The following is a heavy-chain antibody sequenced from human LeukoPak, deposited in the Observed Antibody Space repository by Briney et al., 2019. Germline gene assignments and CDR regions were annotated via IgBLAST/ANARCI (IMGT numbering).Heavy chain of an antibody. J-gene: IGHJ4*02. V-gene: IGHV1-2*02. CDR1: GFTFTNYN. Sequence: ASVKVSCKASGFTFTNYNMHWVRQAPGQGLEWMGWINPKSGDTNYAQKFQGRVTMTRDTSINTAYMELSRLKSDDTAVYYCARGTNYWSQGTLVTVSS. CDR3: ARGTNY. CDR2: INPKSGDT. D-gene: IGHD1-14*01.